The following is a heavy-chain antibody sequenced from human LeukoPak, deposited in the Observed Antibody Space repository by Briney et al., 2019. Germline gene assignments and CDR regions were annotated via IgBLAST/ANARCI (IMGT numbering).Heavy chain of an antibody. J-gene: IGHJ4*02. CDR2: IYTGGST. Sequence: PSETLSLTCTVSGGSISSYYWSWIRQPAGKGLEWIGRIYTGGSTNYNPSLKSRVTMSVDTSKNQFSLKLSSVTAADTAVYYCASEYSSSWYVNYWGQGTLVTVSS. CDR3: ASEYSSSWYVNY. D-gene: IGHD6-13*01. CDR1: GGSISSYY. V-gene: IGHV4-4*07.